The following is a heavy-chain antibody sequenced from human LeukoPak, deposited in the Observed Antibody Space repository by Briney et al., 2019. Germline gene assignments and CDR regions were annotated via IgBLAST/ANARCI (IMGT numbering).Heavy chain of an antibody. Sequence: GESLQISRKGSGYSFSTHWIGWVPQIPGKGLEWVGILFPGESDTRYSPSFQGQVTISADKSLSTAYLQWGSLKASDTAMYYCARSPSGGVWTGYPPYFDNWGQGTLVTVSS. CDR1: GYSFSTHW. J-gene: IGHJ4*02. V-gene: IGHV5-51*01. D-gene: IGHD3/OR15-3a*01. CDR2: LFPGESDT. CDR3: ARSPSGGVWTGYPPYFDN.